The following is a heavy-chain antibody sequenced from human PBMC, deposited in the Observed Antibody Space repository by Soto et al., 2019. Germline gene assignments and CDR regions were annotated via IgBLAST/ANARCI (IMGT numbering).Heavy chain of an antibody. J-gene: IGHJ4*02. D-gene: IGHD2-15*01. CDR2: ISAYNGNT. Sequence: QVQLVQSGAEVKKPGASVKVSCKASGYTFTSYGISWVRQAPGQGLEWMGWISAYNGNTNYAQELQGRVTMTTDTPPSTAYMELRSLRSDDTAVYYCARDGARCSGGSCYWSGYWGQGTLVTVSS. CDR3: ARDGARCSGGSCYWSGY. CDR1: GYTFTSYG. V-gene: IGHV1-18*01.